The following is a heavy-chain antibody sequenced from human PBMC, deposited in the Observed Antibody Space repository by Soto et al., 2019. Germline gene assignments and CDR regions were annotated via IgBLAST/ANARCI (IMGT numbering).Heavy chain of an antibody. CDR3: AREALDIVATIHDAYDS. D-gene: IGHD5-12*01. CDR1: GYTFTSYY. Sequence: ASVKVSCKASGYTFTSYYMHWVRQAPGQGLEWMGIINPSGGSTSYAQKFQGRVTMTRDTSTSTVSMELSSLRSEDTAVYYCAREALDIVATIHDAYDSWGQRTMGTISS. J-gene: IGHJ3*02. V-gene: IGHV1-46*01. CDR2: INPSGGST.